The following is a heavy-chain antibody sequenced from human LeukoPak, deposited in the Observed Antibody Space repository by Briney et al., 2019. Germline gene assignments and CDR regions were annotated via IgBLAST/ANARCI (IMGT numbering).Heavy chain of an antibody. CDR3: AKDPKAHGGYVFDI. Sequence: GRSLRLSCAASGFTFDDYAMHWVRQAPGKGLEWVSGISWNSGSIGYADSVKGRFTISRDNAKNSLYLQMNSLRAEDTALYYCAKDPKAHGGYVFDIWGQGTMVTVSS. D-gene: IGHD5-12*01. CDR2: ISWNSGSI. V-gene: IGHV3-9*01. J-gene: IGHJ3*02. CDR1: GFTFDDYA.